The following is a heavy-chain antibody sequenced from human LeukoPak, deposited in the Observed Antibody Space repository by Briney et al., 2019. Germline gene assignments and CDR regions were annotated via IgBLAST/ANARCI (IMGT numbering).Heavy chain of an antibody. CDR2: INPNSGGT. CDR1: GYTFTGYY. D-gene: IGHD3-22*01. Sequence: ASVKVSCKAFGYTFTGYYMHWVRQAPGQGLEWVGWINPNSGGTNYAQKFQGRVTMTRDTSISTAYMELSRLRSDDTAVYYCARDRYYDSSGPAADWGQGTLVTVSS. J-gene: IGHJ4*02. V-gene: IGHV1-2*02. CDR3: ARDRYYDSSGPAAD.